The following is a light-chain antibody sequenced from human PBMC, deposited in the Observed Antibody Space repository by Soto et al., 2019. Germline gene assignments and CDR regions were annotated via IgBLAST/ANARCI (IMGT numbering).Light chain of an antibody. CDR3: QQYGSSGT. Sequence: EIVLTQSPGTLSLSPGERATLSCRASQSFSSFLAWYQQKPGQAPRLLIYGASSRATGIPDRFSGSGSGTDFTLTISRLEPEDFAVYYCQQYGSSGTFGQGTKVDIK. V-gene: IGKV3-20*01. CDR1: QSFSSF. J-gene: IGKJ1*01. CDR2: GAS.